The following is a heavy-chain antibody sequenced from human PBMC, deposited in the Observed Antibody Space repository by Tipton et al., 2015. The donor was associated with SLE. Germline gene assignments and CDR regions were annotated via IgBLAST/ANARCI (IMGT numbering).Heavy chain of an antibody. J-gene: IGHJ4*02. CDR3: ARRETWQQLRY. D-gene: IGHD5-24*01. CDR2: IYHSGST. V-gene: IGHV4-38-2*01. CDR1: GYSISSGYY. Sequence: GLVKPSETLSLTCAVSGYSISSGYYWGWIRQPPGKGLEWIGSIYHSGSTYYNPSLKSRVTISVDTSKNQFFLKLSSVTAADTAVYYCARRETWQQLRYWGQGTLVTVSS.